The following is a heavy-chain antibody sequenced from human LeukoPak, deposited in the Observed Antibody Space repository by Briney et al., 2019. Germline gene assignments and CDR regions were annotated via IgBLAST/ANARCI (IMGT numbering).Heavy chain of an antibody. CDR1: GGSISSSNW. CDR3: ARYCSSTSCYALYYYGMDV. D-gene: IGHD2-2*01. V-gene: IGHV4-4*02. Sequence: PSETLSLTCAVSGGSISSSNWWSWVRQPPGKVLEWIGGIYHSGSTNYNPSLRSRVTISVDKSKNQFSLKLSSVTAADTAVYYCARYCSSTSCYALYYYGMDVWGQGTTVTVSS. CDR2: IYHSGST. J-gene: IGHJ6*02.